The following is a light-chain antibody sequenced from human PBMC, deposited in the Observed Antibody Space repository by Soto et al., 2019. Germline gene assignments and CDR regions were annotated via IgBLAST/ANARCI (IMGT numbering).Light chain of an antibody. J-gene: IGKJ1*01. CDR2: GAS. CDR1: QTVAANY. Sequence: EIVLTQSPGTLSLSPGVRATLSCRASQTVAANYLAWYQQKPGQAPMHLIYGASSRATGIPDRFSGSGSGTDFTLTISRLEPQDFAVYYCQQYVTSPWTLGQGTKVEI. V-gene: IGKV3-20*01. CDR3: QQYVTSPWT.